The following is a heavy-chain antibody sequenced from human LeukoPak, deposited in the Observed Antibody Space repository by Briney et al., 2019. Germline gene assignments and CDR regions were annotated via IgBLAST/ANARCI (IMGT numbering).Heavy chain of an antibody. J-gene: IGHJ4*02. D-gene: IGHD2-8*01. CDR2: IYYTGST. Sequence: SETQSLTCTVSGGSISSYYWSWIRQPPGKGLEWIGYIYYTGSTNYNPSLKSRVTISVDTSKNQFSLKLSSVTAADTAVYYCARDFCTNGVCLIDYWGQGTLVTVSS. CDR3: ARDFCTNGVCLIDY. CDR1: GGSISSYY. V-gene: IGHV4-59*01.